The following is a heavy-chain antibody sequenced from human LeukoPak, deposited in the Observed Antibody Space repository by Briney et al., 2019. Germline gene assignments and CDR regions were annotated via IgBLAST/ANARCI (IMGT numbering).Heavy chain of an antibody. J-gene: IGHJ3*02. CDR1: GFTFSSYN. Sequence: GGSLRLSCAASGFTFSSYNMNWVRQAPGKGLEWVSSISSSSSYIYYADSVEGRITISRANAKNSLYLQMSSLRAEDTAVYYCAREFGGNTFGGLIVIGTDAFDIWAKGQWSPSLQ. CDR3: AREFGGNTFGGLIVIGTDAFDI. V-gene: IGHV3-21*01. D-gene: IGHD3-16*02. CDR2: ISSSSSYI.